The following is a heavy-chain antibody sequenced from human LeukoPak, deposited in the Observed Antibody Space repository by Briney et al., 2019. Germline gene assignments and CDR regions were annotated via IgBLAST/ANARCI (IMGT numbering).Heavy chain of an antibody. D-gene: IGHD4-17*01. CDR1: GFTFSHHG. J-gene: IGHJ4*02. CDR2: IRYDGSNK. CDR3: AKDLTVTTPFDY. Sequence: PGGSLRLSCAASGFTFSHHGMHWVRQAPGKGLEWVAFIRYDGSNKYYADSVKGRFTISRDNSKNTLYLQMNSLRAEDTAVYYCAKDLTVTTPFDYWGQGTLVTVSS. V-gene: IGHV3-30*02.